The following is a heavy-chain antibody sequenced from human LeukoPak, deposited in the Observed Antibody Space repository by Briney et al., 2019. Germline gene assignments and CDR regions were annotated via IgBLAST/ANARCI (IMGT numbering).Heavy chain of an antibody. CDR2: INGDGRNI. Sequence: GGSLRLSCVASGFTFSSYWMHWVRQDPRKGLVWVSRINGDGRNINYADSVKGRFTISRDNAKNSLYLQMNSLRAEDTAVYYCARGGVIVLSTFDYWGQGTLVTVSS. V-gene: IGHV3-74*01. D-gene: IGHD2-15*01. J-gene: IGHJ4*02. CDR1: GFTFSSYW. CDR3: ARGGVIVLSTFDY.